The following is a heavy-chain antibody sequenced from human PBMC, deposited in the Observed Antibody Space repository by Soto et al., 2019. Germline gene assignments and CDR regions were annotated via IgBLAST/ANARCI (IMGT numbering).Heavy chain of an antibody. CDR3: ARTTGRHLDF. CDR1: GRSISSGAYY. J-gene: IGHJ4*02. V-gene: IGHV4-39*01. CDR2: IDYSGTA. D-gene: IGHD4-4*01. Sequence: PSETLSLTCPVSGRSISSGAYYWSLIRQPPGKGLEWIGNIDYSGTAYFNPSLGTRVTFPVDTSKNQFSLTLYSVTAADTAVYYCARTTGRHLDFWGQGILVTVSS.